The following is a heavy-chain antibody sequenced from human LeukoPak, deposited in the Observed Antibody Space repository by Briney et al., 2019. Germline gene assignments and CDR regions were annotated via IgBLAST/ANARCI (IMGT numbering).Heavy chain of an antibody. Sequence: GGSLRLSCAASEFIFSTYTMNWVRQAPGKGLEWVSSISSSSNYIYYADSVRGRFTISRDNAKNSLYLQMNSLRAEDTAVYYCATDPLLYNHRNFYYLDVWGKGTTVTVSS. V-gene: IGHV3-21*01. CDR1: EFIFSTYT. D-gene: IGHD1-14*01. CDR3: ATDPLLYNHRNFYYLDV. J-gene: IGHJ6*03. CDR2: ISSSSNYI.